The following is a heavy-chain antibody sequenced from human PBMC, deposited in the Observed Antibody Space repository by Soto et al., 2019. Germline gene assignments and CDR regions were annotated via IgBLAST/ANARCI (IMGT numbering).Heavy chain of an antibody. CDR2: IRDSGST. J-gene: IGHJ4*02. CDR3: ARAMANYFDY. CDR1: GGSVSSDDYS. V-gene: IGHV4-31*03. D-gene: IGHD2-8*01. Sequence: QVQLQESGPGLVKPSQTLSVTCTVSGGSVSSDDYSWNWIRQHPGKGLEWIGYIRDSGSTYYNPSLEGRVTISVDTSKNHFSLRLRSVTAADTAVYYCARAMANYFDYWGQGTLVTASS.